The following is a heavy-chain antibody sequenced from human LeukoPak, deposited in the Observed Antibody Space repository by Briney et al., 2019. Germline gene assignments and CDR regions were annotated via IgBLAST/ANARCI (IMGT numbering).Heavy chain of an antibody. Sequence: GASVKVSCKASGYTFNTYGITWVRQAPGQGLEWMGWINPNSGGTNYAQKFQGRVTMTRDTSISTAYMELSRLRSDDTAVYYCAKLDGIAVAGTSEVDYWGQGTLVTVSS. V-gene: IGHV1-2*02. CDR1: GYTFNTYG. CDR2: INPNSGGT. D-gene: IGHD6-19*01. J-gene: IGHJ4*02. CDR3: AKLDGIAVAGTSEVDY.